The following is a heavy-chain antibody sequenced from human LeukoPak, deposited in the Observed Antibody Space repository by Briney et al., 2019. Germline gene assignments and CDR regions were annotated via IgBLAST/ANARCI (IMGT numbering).Heavy chain of an antibody. Sequence: GGSLRLSCAASGCTVSSNYMNWVRQAPGKGLEWVSVLYSAGNTFYADSVKGRFTISRDNSKNTLYLQMNSLRPEDTAVHYCARAREYLAIDYWGQGTLVTVSS. CDR2: LYSAGNT. J-gene: IGHJ4*02. D-gene: IGHD2/OR15-2a*01. V-gene: IGHV3-66*02. CDR1: GCTVSSNY. CDR3: ARAREYLAIDY.